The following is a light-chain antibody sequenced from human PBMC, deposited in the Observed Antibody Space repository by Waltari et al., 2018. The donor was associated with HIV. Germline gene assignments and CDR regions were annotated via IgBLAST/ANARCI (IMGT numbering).Light chain of an antibody. Sequence: EIVMTQYPATLSVSPGERVSLSCRASQNIGINLARFQQKPGQAPRVLVYGAFSRATGIPARFSGRGSGTEFTLTIARLQSEDSTVYFCQQYNRWPLTFGQGTRLEIK. V-gene: IGKV3-15*01. CDR1: QNIGIN. J-gene: IGKJ5*01. CDR3: QQYNRWPLT. CDR2: GAF.